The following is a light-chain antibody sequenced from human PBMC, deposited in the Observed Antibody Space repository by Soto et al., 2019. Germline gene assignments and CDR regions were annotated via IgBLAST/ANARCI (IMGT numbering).Light chain of an antibody. CDR1: QTITTY. CDR2: AAS. CDR3: QQIYSAPLP. J-gene: IGKJ4*01. Sequence: DIQMTQSPSSLFASVGDSVTITCRASQTITTYLNWYRQKPGKAPKLLIYAASSLQSGVPSRFSGSGSETEFSLTISSLQPEDFVTSFFQQIYSAPLPFGGGTKVEIK. V-gene: IGKV1-39*01.